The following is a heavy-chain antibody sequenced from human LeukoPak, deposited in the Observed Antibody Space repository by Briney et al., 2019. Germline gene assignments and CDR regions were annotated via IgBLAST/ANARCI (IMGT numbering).Heavy chain of an antibody. CDR1: GFTFSSYA. D-gene: IGHD5-24*01. J-gene: IGHJ4*02. CDR3: AKDSGLQTDY. CDR2: ISYDGSNK. V-gene: IGHV3-30-3*01. Sequence: GRSLRLSCAASGFTFSSYAMHWVRQAPGKGLEWVAVISYDGSNKYYADSVKGRFTISRDNSKNTLYLQMNSLRAEDTAVYYCAKDSGLQTDYWGQGTLVTVSS.